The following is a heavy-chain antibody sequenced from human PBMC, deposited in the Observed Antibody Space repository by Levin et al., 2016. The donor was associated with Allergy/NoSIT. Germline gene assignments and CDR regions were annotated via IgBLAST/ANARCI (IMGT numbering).Heavy chain of an antibody. Sequence: PGKGLEWIGYIYYSGSTNYNPSLKSRVTISVDTSKNQFSLKLSSVTAADTAVYYCASSIAGAVDYWGQGTLVTVSS. CDR3: ASSIAGAVDY. V-gene: IGHV4-59*08. J-gene: IGHJ4*02. CDR2: IYYSGST. D-gene: IGHD6-19*01.